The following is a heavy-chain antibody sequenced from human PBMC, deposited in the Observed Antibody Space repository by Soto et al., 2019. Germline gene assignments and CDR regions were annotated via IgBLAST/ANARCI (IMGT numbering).Heavy chain of an antibody. CDR3: SPTIFGLVSLGYGMDV. V-gene: IGHV3-73*01. D-gene: IGHD3-3*01. J-gene: IGHJ6*02. CDR2: IRSKTKSYAT. Sequence: PGGSLRLSCAASGFTFSGSAMHWVRQASGKGLERVGRIRSKTKSYATAYAASVKGRFTISRDDSKNTAYLQMNSMKTEDSAVYFCSPTIFGLVSLGYGMDVWGQGTTVTVSS. CDR1: GFTFSGSA.